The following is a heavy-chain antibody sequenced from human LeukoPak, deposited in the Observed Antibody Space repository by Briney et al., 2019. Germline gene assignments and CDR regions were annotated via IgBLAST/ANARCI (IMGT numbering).Heavy chain of an antibody. CDR3: SKWGDYDVLTGYYDSDF. Sequence: GGSLRLSCAASGFTFNNYAMSWVSQAPGKGLEWVSAILGSGRSAYYADSVKGRFTISRDNSKNSLFLQMNSLRVEDTALYYCSKWGDYDVLTGYYDSDFWGQGTLVTVSA. CDR1: GFTFNNYA. CDR2: ILGSGRSA. D-gene: IGHD3-9*01. V-gene: IGHV3-23*01. J-gene: IGHJ4*02.